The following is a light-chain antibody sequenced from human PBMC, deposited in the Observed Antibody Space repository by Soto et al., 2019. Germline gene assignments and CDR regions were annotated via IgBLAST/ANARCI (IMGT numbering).Light chain of an antibody. V-gene: IGKV1-8*01. Sequence: AIRMTQYPSSFSASTGDRVTITCRASQGISSYLAWYQQRPGKAPKLLIYAASTLQSGVPSRFSGSGSGTDFTLTISCLQSEDFATYYCHQYYSYPRTFGQGTKVDIK. CDR2: AAS. J-gene: IGKJ2*01. CDR3: HQYYSYPRT. CDR1: QGISSY.